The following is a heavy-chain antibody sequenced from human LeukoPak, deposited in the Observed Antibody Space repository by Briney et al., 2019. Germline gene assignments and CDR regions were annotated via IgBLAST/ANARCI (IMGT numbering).Heavy chain of an antibody. CDR3: ARDNYGSGSYYNNAFDI. D-gene: IGHD3-10*01. Sequence: SETLSLTCAVYGGSFSDYSWSWIRQPPGKGLEWIGEINPSGGTNHNPSLKSRVTISVDTSKNQFSLKLSSVTAADTAVYYCARDNYGSGSYYNNAFDIWGQGTTVTVSS. J-gene: IGHJ3*02. V-gene: IGHV4-34*09. CDR2: INPSGGT. CDR1: GGSFSDYS.